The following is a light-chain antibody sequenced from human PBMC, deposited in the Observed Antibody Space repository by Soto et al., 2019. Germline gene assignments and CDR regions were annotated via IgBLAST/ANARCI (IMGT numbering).Light chain of an antibody. J-gene: IGKJ2*01. CDR3: QHYNCYPYT. Sequence: DIEMTQSPSTLSASIGDRVTITCRASQSMNNYLAWFQQRPGKAPQPLMYDASRLTTGIPSRFSGSGSGTEFTLTISSLPPDDFATYYCQHYNCYPYTFGQGTRLEIK. CDR2: DAS. V-gene: IGKV1-5*01. CDR1: QSMNNY.